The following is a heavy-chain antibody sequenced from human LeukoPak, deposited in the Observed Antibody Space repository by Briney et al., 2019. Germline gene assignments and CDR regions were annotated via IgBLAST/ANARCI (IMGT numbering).Heavy chain of an antibody. CDR3: IRYGYNLLEYSQH. V-gene: IGHV3-15*07. D-gene: IGHD5-24*01. CDR2: IKSKTDGGTT. CDR1: GFIFTNAW. Sequence: GGSLRLSCAASGFIFTNAWINWVRQAPGKGLERVGRIKSKTDGGTTDYAAPVKGRFTVSRDDSKSKLYLQMNSLKTEDIAMYYCIRYGYNLLEYSQHWGQGTLVTVSS. J-gene: IGHJ1*01.